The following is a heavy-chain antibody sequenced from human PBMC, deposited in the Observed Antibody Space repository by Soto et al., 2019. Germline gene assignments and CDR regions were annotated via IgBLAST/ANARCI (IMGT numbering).Heavy chain of an antibody. D-gene: IGHD6-13*01. V-gene: IGHV1-2*04. J-gene: IGHJ3*02. CDR1: GYTFTGYY. CDR3: ARGGSSSSWYAFDI. Sequence: ASVKVSCKASGYTFTGYYMHWVRQAPGQGLEWMGWINPNSGGTNYAQKFQGWVTMTRDTSISTAYMELSRLSSDDTAVYYCARGGSSSSWYAFDIWGQGTMVTVSS. CDR2: INPNSGGT.